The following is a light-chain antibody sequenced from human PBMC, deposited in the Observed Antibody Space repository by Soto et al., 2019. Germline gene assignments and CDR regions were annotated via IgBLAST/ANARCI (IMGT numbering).Light chain of an antibody. CDR2: SNS. V-gene: IGLV1-44*01. J-gene: IGLJ2*01. Sequence: QAVVSQPPSASGTPGQRVTISCSGSRSNIGSSSVNWYQQLPGTAPKLLIYSNSQRPSAVPDRFSPSKSGTSASLAISGLQSEDEADYYSAAWDDSLNSVLFGGGTKLTVL. CDR1: RSNIGSSS. CDR3: AAWDDSLNSVL.